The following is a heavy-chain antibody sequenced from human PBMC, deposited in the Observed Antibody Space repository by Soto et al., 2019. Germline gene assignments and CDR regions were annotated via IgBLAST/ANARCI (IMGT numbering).Heavy chain of an antibody. D-gene: IGHD3-3*01. Sequence: GGSLRLSCAASGFTFSSYGMNWVCQAPGKGLEWVSSISSSSSYIYYADSVKGRFTISRDNAKNSLYLQMNSLRAEDTAVCYCARNIYDFWSGLYHGMDVWGQGTTVTVSS. J-gene: IGHJ6*02. CDR3: ARNIYDFWSGLYHGMDV. V-gene: IGHV3-21*01. CDR2: ISSSSSYI. CDR1: GFTFSSYG.